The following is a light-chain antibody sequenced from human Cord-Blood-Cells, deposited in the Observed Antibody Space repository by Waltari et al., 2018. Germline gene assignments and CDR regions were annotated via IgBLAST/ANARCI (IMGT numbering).Light chain of an antibody. CDR2: DVS. CDR3: CSYAGSYSYV. J-gene: IGLJ1*01. V-gene: IGLV2-11*01. CDR1: SSDVGGYNY. Sequence: QSALTQPRSVSGSPGQSVTISCTGTSSDVGGYNYVSWYQQHPGKAPKLMIYDVSKRPSVVPDRFSGSKSVNTASLTISGLQAEDEADYYCCSYAGSYSYVFGTGTKVTVL.